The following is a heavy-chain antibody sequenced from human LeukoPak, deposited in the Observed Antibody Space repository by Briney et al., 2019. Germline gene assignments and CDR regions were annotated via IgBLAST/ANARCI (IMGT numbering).Heavy chain of an antibody. CDR2: IYTSGNT. CDR1: GGSISGYY. D-gene: IGHD2-2*01. V-gene: IGHV4-4*09. J-gene: IGHJ4*02. CDR3: ARQSCRSTSCWNLLDY. Sequence: SETLSLTCTVSGGSISGYYWSWIRQPPGKGLEWIWYIYTSGNTNYNPSLKSRVTISVDTSKNQFSLKLSSVTAADTAVYYCARQSCRSTSCWNLLDYWGQGTLVTVSS.